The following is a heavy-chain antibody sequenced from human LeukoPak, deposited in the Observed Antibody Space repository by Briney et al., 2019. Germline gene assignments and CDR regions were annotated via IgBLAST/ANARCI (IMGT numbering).Heavy chain of an antibody. D-gene: IGHD6-19*01. Sequence: GGSLRLSCAASGFTFDDYAMHWVRQAPGKGLEWVSGISWNSGSIGYADSVKGRFTISRDNAKNSLYLQMNSLRADDTALYYCAKSTGYSSGWPLYSFDYWGQGTLVTVSS. V-gene: IGHV3-9*01. J-gene: IGHJ4*02. CDR2: ISWNSGSI. CDR1: GFTFDDYA. CDR3: AKSTGYSSGWPLYSFDY.